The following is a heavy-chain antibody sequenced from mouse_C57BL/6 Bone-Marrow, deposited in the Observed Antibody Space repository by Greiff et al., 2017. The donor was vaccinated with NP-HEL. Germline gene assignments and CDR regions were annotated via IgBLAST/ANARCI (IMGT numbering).Heavy chain of an antibody. CDR3: ASQYYGRADYAMDY. V-gene: IGHV5-6*01. D-gene: IGHD1-1*01. J-gene: IGHJ4*01. CDR1: GFTFSSYG. Sequence: EVKLMESGGDLVKPGGSLKLSCAASGFTFSSYGLSWVRQTPDKRLEWVATISSGGSYTYYPARVTGLFIIPSDNAKNTLYLQMSSLKAEDTAMYCWASQYYGRADYAMDYWGQGTSVTVSS. CDR2: ISSGGSYT.